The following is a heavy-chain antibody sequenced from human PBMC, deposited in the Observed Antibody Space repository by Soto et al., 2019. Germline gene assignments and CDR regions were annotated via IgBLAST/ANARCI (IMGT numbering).Heavy chain of an antibody. CDR1: GFTFTYYA. Sequence: EVQLLESGGGLVQPGGSLLLSCTASGFTFTYYAFSWVRQAPGKGLEWVSAISANGQGIYYADSVRGRFTISRDNSKNTIFLHMDSLRAEDTAVYYCAKDRDYPRDQFHYWGQGTLVTVSS. V-gene: IGHV3-23*01. D-gene: IGHD2-2*01. CDR2: ISANGQGI. CDR3: AKDRDYPRDQFHY. J-gene: IGHJ4*02.